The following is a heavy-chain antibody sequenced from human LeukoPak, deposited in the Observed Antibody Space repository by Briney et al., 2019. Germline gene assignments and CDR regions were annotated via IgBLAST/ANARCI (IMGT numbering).Heavy chain of an antibody. CDR2: IGTAGDI. Sequence: GGSLRLSCAASGFTFSTYDMHWVRQPTGKGLEWVSGIGTAGDIYYAGSVKGRFTISRDNAKNSLYLQMNSLRAEDTAVYYCARVVVFYYYYMDVWGKGTTVTVSS. CDR1: GFTFSTYD. J-gene: IGHJ6*03. D-gene: IGHD2-8*02. V-gene: IGHV3-13*01. CDR3: ARVVVFYYYYMDV.